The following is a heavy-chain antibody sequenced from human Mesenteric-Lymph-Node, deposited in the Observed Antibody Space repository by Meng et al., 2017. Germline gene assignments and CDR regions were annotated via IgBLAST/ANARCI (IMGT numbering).Heavy chain of an antibody. J-gene: IGHJ4*02. V-gene: IGHV1-69*06. Sequence: QVWRWRAGAEVKKPGSSVKVSWQASGGTSSSYAISWVRQAPGQGLEWMGGIIPIFGTANYAQKFQGRVTITADKSTSTAYMELSSLRSEDTAVYYCARDAGQLWLLVYWGQGTLVTVSS. CDR2: IIPIFGTA. CDR1: GGTSSSYA. D-gene: IGHD5-18*01. CDR3: ARDAGQLWLLVY.